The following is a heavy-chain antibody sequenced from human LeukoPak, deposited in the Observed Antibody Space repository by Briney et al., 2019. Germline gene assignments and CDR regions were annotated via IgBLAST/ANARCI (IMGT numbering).Heavy chain of an antibody. D-gene: IGHD1-1*01. CDR3: ARVPSWKGYMDV. V-gene: IGHV1-46*01. J-gene: IGHJ6*03. CDR2: INPSGGST. Sequence: GASVKVSCKASGYTFTSYYMHWVRQAPGQGLEWMGIINPSGGSTSYAQKFQGRVTVTRDTSTSTVYMELSSLRSEDTAVYYCARVPSWKGYMDVWGKGTTVTVSS. CDR1: GYTFTSYY.